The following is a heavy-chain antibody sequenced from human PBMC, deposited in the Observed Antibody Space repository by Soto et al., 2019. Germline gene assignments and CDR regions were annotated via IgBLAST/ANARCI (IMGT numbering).Heavy chain of an antibody. D-gene: IGHD2-8*02. J-gene: IGHJ2*01. CDR1: GGSIISYY. CDR3: ARHYRISVATTGFDL. CDR2: IHSSGTT. Sequence: QVQLQESGPGLVKPSETLSLTCTVSGGSIISYYWSWIHQPPGKGLEWIGYIHSSGTTNYKPSLKSRLSMSVDTSKNQLSLNLNSVTAADTAVYFCARHYRISVATTGFDLWGRGTLVAVSS. V-gene: IGHV4-59*08.